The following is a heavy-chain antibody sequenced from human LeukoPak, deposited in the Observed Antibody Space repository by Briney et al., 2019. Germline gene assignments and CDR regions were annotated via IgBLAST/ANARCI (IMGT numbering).Heavy chain of an antibody. Sequence: GESLKISCKGSGYSFTSYWISWVRQMPGKGLEWMGRIDPSDSYTNYSPSFQGHVTISADKSISTAYLQWSSLKASDTAMYYCARHPVRDQLLWSGFDPWGQGTLVTVSS. CDR1: GYSFTSYW. V-gene: IGHV5-10-1*01. J-gene: IGHJ5*02. CDR2: IDPSDSYT. CDR3: ARHPVRDQLLWSGFDP. D-gene: IGHD2-2*01.